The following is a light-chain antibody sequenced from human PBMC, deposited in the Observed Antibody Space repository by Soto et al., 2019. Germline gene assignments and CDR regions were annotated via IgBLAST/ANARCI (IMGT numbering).Light chain of an antibody. CDR2: EVS. Sequence: QSVLTQPASVSGSPGQSITISCTGTSSDVGDYNYVSWYQHHPGKAPKLIIHEVSDRPPGISNRFSGSKSGNTASLTISGLQAEDEADYYCSSYTSATTYVFGTGTKVTVL. J-gene: IGLJ1*01. CDR1: SSDVGDYNY. V-gene: IGLV2-14*01. CDR3: SSYTSATTYV.